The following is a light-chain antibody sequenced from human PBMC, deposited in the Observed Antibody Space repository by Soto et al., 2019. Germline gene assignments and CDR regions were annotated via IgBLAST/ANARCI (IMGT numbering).Light chain of an antibody. CDR3: CSHAGSYTYV. V-gene: IGLV2-11*01. J-gene: IGLJ1*01. CDR1: SSNFDYYNF. Sequence: QSALTQPRSVSASPGQSVTVSCTGTSSNFDYYNFVSWYQHHPGKAPKLIIYDFVKRPSGVPDRFSGSKSGNTASLTISYLQAEDEADYYCCSHAGSYTYVYGSGTKLTVL. CDR2: DFV.